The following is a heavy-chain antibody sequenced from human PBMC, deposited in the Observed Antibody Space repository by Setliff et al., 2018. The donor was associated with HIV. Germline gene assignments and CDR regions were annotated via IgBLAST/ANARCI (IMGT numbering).Heavy chain of an antibody. J-gene: IGHJ3*02. CDR3: ARSRVHYYYDSSGYPTRYDAFDI. CDR2: ISVYNGHT. Sequence: ASVKVSCKSSGYTFKVSGLSWVRQVPGRGLQWMGWISVYNGHTSYAPEFQDRVTMTTDTSATTAYMELRSLKFDDTAVYYCARSRVHYYYDSSGYPTRYDAFDIWGQGTMVTVSS. V-gene: IGHV1-18*01. CDR1: GYTFKVSG. D-gene: IGHD3-22*01.